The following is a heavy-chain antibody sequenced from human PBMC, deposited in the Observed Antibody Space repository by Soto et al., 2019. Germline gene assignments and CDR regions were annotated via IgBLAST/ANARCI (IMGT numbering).Heavy chain of an antibody. V-gene: IGHV1-18*01. D-gene: IGHD1-1*01. CDR1: GYTFTSYG. CDR3: ARGRYGDY. Sequence: QVHLVQSGAEVKKPGASVKVSCKASGYTFTSYGITWVRQAPGQGLEWMGWISAHNGNTDYAEKLQGRVIVTRDTSTSTAYMELRSLRSDDTAVYYCARGRYGDYWGQGALVTVSS. CDR2: ISAHNGNT. J-gene: IGHJ4*02.